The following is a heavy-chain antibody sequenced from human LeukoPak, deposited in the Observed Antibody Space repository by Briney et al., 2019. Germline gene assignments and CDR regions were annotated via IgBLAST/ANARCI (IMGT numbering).Heavy chain of an antibody. D-gene: IGHD3-10*01. Sequence: SETLSLTCTVSGGSISSSSYYWGWIRQPPGKGLEWIGSIYYSGSTYYNPSLKSRVTISVDTSKNQFSLKLSSVTAADTAVYYCARGDNPRRITMVRGVIIYFDYWGQGTLVTVSS. J-gene: IGHJ4*02. V-gene: IGHV4-39*01. CDR3: ARGDNPRRITMVRGVIIYFDY. CDR1: GGSISSSSYY. CDR2: IYYSGST.